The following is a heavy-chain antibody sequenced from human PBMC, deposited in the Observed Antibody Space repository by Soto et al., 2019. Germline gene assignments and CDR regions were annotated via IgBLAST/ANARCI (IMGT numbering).Heavy chain of an antibody. CDR3: ARGYCSGGSCYSDDAFDI. V-gene: IGHV1-2*04. D-gene: IGHD2-15*01. CDR1: GYTFTGYY. CDR2: INPNSGST. J-gene: IGHJ3*02. Sequence: QVQVVQSGAEVKKPGASVKVSCKASGYTFTGYYMHWVGQAPGQGLEWMGWINPNSGSTNYAQKFQGWVTMTRDTSISTAYMELSRLRSDDTAVYYCARGYCSGGSCYSDDAFDIWGQGTMVTVSS.